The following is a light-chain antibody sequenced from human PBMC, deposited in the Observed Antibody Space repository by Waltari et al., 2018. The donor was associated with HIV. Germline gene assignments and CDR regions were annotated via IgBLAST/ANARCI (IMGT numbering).Light chain of an antibody. CDR2: EGS. Sequence: QSALTQPPSASGSLGQSVTISCTGSSSDIGAYAFVSWFQQHPHSAPKLLLYEGSRRPSTVSDRFSGSRSGNTAFLTVAGLQSDDEATYFCSSYGDSLKILFGGGTNVTIL. V-gene: IGLV2-8*01. CDR1: SSDIGAYAF. J-gene: IGLJ3*02. CDR3: SSYGDSLKIL.